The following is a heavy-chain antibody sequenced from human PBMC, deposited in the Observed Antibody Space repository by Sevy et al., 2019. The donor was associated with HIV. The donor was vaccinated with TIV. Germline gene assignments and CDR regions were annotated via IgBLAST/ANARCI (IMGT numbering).Heavy chain of an antibody. CDR1: GFTFSSYA. CDR2: ISYDGSNK. D-gene: IGHD4-17*01. J-gene: IGHJ4*02. CDR3: ATDYGGITFDY. V-gene: IGHV3-30-3*01. Sequence: GGSLRLSCAASGFTFSSYAMLWVRQAPGKGLEWVAVISYDGSNKYYADSVKGRFTISRDNSKNTLYLQMNSLRAEDTAVYYCATDYGGITFDYWGQGTLVTVSS.